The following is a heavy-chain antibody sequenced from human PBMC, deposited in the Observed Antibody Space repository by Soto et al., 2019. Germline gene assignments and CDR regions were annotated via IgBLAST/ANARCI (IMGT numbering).Heavy chain of an antibody. V-gene: IGHV4-34*01. Sequence: QVQLQQWGAGLLKPSETLSLTCAVYGGSFSGYYWSWIRQPPGKGLEWIGEINHSGSTNYNPSLKSRVTISVDTSKNQFSLKLSSVTAADTAVYYCARGGGTVVTPQGWFDPWGQGTLVTVSS. CDR1: GGSFSGYY. CDR3: ARGGGTVVTPQGWFDP. D-gene: IGHD2-15*01. CDR2: INHSGST. J-gene: IGHJ5*02.